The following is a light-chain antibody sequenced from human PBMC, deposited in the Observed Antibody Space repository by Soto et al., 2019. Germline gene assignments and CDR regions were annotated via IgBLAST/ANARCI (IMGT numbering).Light chain of an antibody. J-gene: IGKJ1*01. CDR2: GAS. CDR1: QSVNSN. Sequence: EVVVTQSPATLSVSPGERATLSCRASQSVNSNLAWYQQKPGQAPRLLIYGASTRATGIPATFSGSGSGTDFTLTITSLQSEDFAIYYCQQYNNWPRTFSQGTRVEIK. CDR3: QQYNNWPRT. V-gene: IGKV3-15*01.